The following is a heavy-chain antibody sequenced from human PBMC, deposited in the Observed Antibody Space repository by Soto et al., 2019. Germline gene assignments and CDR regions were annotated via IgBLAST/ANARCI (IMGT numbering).Heavy chain of an antibody. CDR1: GFTFSSYS. V-gene: IGHV3-21*01. Sequence: GGSLRLSCAASGFTFSSYSMNWVRQGPGKGLEWVSSISSSSSYIYYADSVKGRFTISRDNAKNSLYLQMNSLRAEDTAVYYCARDNYARLRYYGMDVWGQGTTVTVSS. D-gene: IGHD4-4*01. CDR2: ISSSSSYI. CDR3: ARDNYARLRYYGMDV. J-gene: IGHJ6*02.